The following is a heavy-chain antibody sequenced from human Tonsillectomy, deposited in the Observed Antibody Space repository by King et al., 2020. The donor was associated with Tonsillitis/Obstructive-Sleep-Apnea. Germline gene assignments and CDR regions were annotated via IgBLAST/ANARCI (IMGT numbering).Heavy chain of an antibody. CDR2: ISGSGGST. CDR3: AKSLFGGGNSGVFYYYYGLDV. CDR1: GFTFSSYA. D-gene: IGHD4-23*01. Sequence: VQLVESGGGLVQPGGSLRLSCAASGFTFSSYAMSWVRQAPGKGLEWVSAISGSGGSTYYADSVKGRFTISRDNSKNTLYLQLNSLRAEDTAVYYCAKSLFGGGNSGVFYYYYGLDVWGQGTTVTVSS. J-gene: IGHJ6*02. V-gene: IGHV3-23*04.